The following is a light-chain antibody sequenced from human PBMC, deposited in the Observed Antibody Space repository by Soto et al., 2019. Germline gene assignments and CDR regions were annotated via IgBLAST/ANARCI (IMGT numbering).Light chain of an antibody. CDR2: AAS. V-gene: IGKV1-6*01. CDR3: LQDFNYSLT. CDR1: QGIRND. Sequence: AIQMTQSPSSLSASVGDRVTITCRASQGIRNDLGWFQQKPGKAPKLLIYAASNLQSGVPSRFSGSGSGTDFTLTISSLQPEEFATYYCLQDFNYSLTFGGGTKVDIK. J-gene: IGKJ4*01.